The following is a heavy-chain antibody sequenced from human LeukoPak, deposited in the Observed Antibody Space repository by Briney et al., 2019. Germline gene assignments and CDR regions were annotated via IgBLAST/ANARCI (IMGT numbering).Heavy chain of an antibody. CDR3: AKDDRCLQFCC. D-gene: IGHD3-3*02. Sequence: GGSLRLSCAASGFTFSSHGMSWVRQAPGKGLEWVSGIIPSGHTTYYADSVRGRFTISRDISRNTVYLQMNSLRAEDTAVYYCAKDDRCLQFCCWGQGTLVTVSA. CDR2: IIPSGHTT. J-gene: IGHJ4*02. CDR1: GFTFSSHG. V-gene: IGHV3-23*01.